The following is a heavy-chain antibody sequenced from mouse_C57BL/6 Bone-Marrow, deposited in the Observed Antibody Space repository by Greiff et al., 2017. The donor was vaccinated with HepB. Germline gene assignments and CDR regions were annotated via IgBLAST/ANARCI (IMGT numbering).Heavy chain of an antibody. CDR1: GYSITSGYD. Sequence: EVMLVESGPGMVKPSQSLSLTCTVTGYSITSGYDWHWIRHFPGNKLEWMGYISYSGSTNYNPSLKSRISITHDTSKNHFFLKLNSVTTEDTATYYCARGHYGSSWDWYFDVWGTGTTVTVSS. CDR2: ISYSGST. V-gene: IGHV3-1*01. D-gene: IGHD1-1*01. CDR3: ARGHYGSSWDWYFDV. J-gene: IGHJ1*03.